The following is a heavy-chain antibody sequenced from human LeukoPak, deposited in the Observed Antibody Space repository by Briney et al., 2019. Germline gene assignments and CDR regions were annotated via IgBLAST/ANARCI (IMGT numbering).Heavy chain of an antibody. D-gene: IGHD3-9*01. Sequence: SETLSLTCAVYGGSFSGYYWSWIRQPPGKGLEWIGYIYYSGSTYYNPSLKSRVTISVDTSKNQFSLKLSSVAAADTAVYYCARTPFVWGYDFDYWGQGTLVTVSS. CDR1: GGSFSGYY. J-gene: IGHJ4*02. CDR2: IYYSGST. V-gene: IGHV4-34*09. CDR3: ARTPFVWGYDFDY.